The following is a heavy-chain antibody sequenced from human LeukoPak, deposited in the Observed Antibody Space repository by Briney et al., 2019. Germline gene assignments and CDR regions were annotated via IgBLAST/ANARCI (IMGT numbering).Heavy chain of an antibody. D-gene: IGHD6-19*01. CDR2: IYHSGST. CDR1: GGSISSSNW. Sequence: PSGTLSLTCAVSGGSISSSNWWSWVRQPPGKGLEWIGEIYHSGSTNYNPSLKSRVTISVDKSKNQFSLKLNSVTAADTAVYYCARGRASSWSPFTYWGQGILVTVSS. J-gene: IGHJ4*02. V-gene: IGHV4-4*02. CDR3: ARGRASSWSPFTY.